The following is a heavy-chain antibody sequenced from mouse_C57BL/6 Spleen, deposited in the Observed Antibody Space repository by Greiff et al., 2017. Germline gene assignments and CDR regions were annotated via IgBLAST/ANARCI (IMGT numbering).Heavy chain of an antibody. D-gene: IGHD4-1*01. CDR3: AIVPLTGTFYFDY. V-gene: IGHV1-59*01. CDR2: IDPSDSYT. J-gene: IGHJ2*01. Sequence: QVQLQQPGAELVRPGTSVKLSCKASGYTFTSYWMHWVKQRPGQGLEWIGVIDPSDSYTNYNQKFKGKATLTVDTSSSTAYMQLSSLTSEDSAVYYCAIVPLTGTFYFDYWGQGTTLTVSS. CDR1: GYTFTSYW.